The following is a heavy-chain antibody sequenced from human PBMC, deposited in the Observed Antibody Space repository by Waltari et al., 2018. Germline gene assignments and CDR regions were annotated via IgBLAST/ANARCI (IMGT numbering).Heavy chain of an antibody. D-gene: IGHD1-26*01. CDR3: ARADTSTSYFYYYMDV. CDR2: IHYSGRS. Sequence: QVQLQESGPGLVKPSETLSLTCTVSGGSTSTYYWSWVRQSPGKGLEWIGYIHYSGRSVHNPSLRSRVAIALDTPNNQFSLRLRSVTAADAAIYYCARADTSTSYFYYYMDVWGKGTTVTVSS. V-gene: IGHV4-59*01. J-gene: IGHJ6*03. CDR1: GGSTSTYY.